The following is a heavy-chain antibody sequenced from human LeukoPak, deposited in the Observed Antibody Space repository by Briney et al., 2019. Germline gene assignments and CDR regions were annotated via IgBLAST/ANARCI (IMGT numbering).Heavy chain of an antibody. Sequence: SLRLSCAVSGFTFDDYAMHWVRQTPGKGLEWVSGIIWNSGSIGYADSVKGRFTISRDNAKKTLYLQIKSLRPEDTALYFCAKDLRSGYDRLTGFYRFNVMDVWGQGTTVTVFS. J-gene: IGHJ6*02. D-gene: IGHD5-12*01. CDR3: AKDLRSGYDRLTGFYRFNVMDV. CDR2: IIWNSGSI. V-gene: IGHV3-9*01. CDR1: GFTFDDYA.